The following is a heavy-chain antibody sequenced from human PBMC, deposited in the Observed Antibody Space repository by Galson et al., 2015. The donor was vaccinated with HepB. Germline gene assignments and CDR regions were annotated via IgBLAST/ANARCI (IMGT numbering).Heavy chain of an antibody. D-gene: IGHD1-7*01. Sequence: SLRLSCAASGFTFSSYSMNWVRQAPGKGLEWVSSISSSSSYIYYADSVKGRFTISRDNAKNSLYLQMNSLRAEDTAVYYCARSRWNYDAFDIWGQGTMVTVSS. CDR2: ISSSSSYI. V-gene: IGHV3-21*01. J-gene: IGHJ3*02. CDR3: ARSRWNYDAFDI. CDR1: GFTFSSYS.